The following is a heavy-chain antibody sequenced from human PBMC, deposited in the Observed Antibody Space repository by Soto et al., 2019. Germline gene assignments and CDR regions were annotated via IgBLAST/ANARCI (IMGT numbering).Heavy chain of an antibody. CDR2: ISGSGGST. J-gene: IGHJ4*02. CDR3: AKGTVVFTVTTENFDY. V-gene: IGHV3-23*01. Sequence: EVQLLESGGGLVQPGGSLRLSCAASGFTFSSYAMSWVRQAPGKGLEWVSAISGSGGSTYYADSVKGRFTISRDNSKNTLYLQMNSLRAEDTAAYYCAKGTVVFTVTTENFDYWGQGTLVTVSS. CDR1: GFTFSSYA. D-gene: IGHD4-17*01.